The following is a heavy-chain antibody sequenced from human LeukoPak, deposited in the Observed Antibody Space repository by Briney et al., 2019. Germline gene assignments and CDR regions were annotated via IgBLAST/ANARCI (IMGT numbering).Heavy chain of an antibody. CDR3: PRVSKDCSSTTCSDSFDY. D-gene: IGHD2-2*01. Sequence: SETLSLTCTVSGGSISSGDYYWSWIRQPPGKGLEWIGYIYYSGSTYYNPSLKSRVTISVDTSKNQFSLKLSSVTAADPAVYYCPRVSKDCSSTTCSDSFDYWGQGTLVTVSS. CDR1: GGSISSGDYY. CDR2: IYYSGST. V-gene: IGHV4-30-4*08. J-gene: IGHJ4*02.